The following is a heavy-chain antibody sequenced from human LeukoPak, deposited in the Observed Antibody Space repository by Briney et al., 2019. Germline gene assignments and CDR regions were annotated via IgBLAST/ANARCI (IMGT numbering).Heavy chain of an antibody. CDR3: ARDRRESTKPNDAFHI. D-gene: IGHD1-1*01. V-gene: IGHV4-59*01. Sequence: SETLSLTCSVSGGSISSYYWSWIRQPPGKGLECIGYMYYSGSTHYNPSLESRVTISIDTSKKQLSLKLTSVTAADTAVYYCARDRRESTKPNDAFHIWGQGTMVTVSS. J-gene: IGHJ3*02. CDR1: GGSISSYY. CDR2: MYYSGST.